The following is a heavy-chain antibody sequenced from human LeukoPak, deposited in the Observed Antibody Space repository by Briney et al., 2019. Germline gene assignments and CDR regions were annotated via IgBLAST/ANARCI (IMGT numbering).Heavy chain of an antibody. CDR3: ARAGIAVAGGLDY. Sequence: ASVKVSCKASGGTFRSYAFSWVRQAPGQGLEWVGGIIPIFGTANYAQRFQGRVTISSDESTSTAYMELRSLRSDDTAVYYCARAGIAVAGGLDYWGQGTLVTVSS. CDR2: IIPIFGTA. CDR1: GGTFRSYA. D-gene: IGHD6-19*01. V-gene: IGHV1-69*13. J-gene: IGHJ4*02.